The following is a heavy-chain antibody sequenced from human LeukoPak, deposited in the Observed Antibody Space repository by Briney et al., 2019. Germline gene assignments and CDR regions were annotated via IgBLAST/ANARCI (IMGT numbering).Heavy chain of an antibody. V-gene: IGHV3-23*01. Sequence: PGGSLTLSCAGSGFTFSSYAMSWVRQAPGQGLEWVSVISDSGDYTSYADSVRGRFTISRDNSRNTLYLQMIRLRPEDTAVYYCAKDTSIGKYCTNGVCSPFDYWGQGTLVTVSS. J-gene: IGHJ4*02. D-gene: IGHD2-8*01. CDR1: GFTFSSYA. CDR2: ISDSGDYT. CDR3: AKDTSIGKYCTNGVCSPFDY.